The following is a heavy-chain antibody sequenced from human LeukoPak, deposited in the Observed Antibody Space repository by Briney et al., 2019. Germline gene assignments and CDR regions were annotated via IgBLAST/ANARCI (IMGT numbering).Heavy chain of an antibody. CDR1: GGSISSYY. CDR2: IYYSGST. V-gene: IGHV4-59*01. Sequence: SETLSLTCTVSGGSISSYYWSWIRQLPGKGLEWIGYIYYSGSTNYNPSLKSRVTISVDTSKNQFSLKLSSVTAADTAVYYCARALYSGSYFDYWGQGTLVTVSS. J-gene: IGHJ4*02. D-gene: IGHD1-26*01. CDR3: ARALYSGSYFDY.